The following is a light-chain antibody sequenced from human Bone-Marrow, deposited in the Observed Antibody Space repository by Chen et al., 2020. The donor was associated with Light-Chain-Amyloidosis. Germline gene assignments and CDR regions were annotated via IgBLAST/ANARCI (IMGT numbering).Light chain of an antibody. CDR2: GAS. V-gene: IGKV3-15*01. Sequence: IAMTQSPATVSVYRGERASLSCRASRSVNANLAWYQQKAGQAPRLLIYGASTRAIGVPARFSGSGSGTEFTLTISSLQSEDFAVYYCQQYNDWPPRYTFGQGTKLEIK. CDR3: QQYNDWPPRYT. J-gene: IGKJ2*01. CDR1: RSVNAN.